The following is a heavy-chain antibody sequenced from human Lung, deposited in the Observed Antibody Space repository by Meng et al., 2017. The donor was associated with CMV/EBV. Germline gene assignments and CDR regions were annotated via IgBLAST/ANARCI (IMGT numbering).Heavy chain of an antibody. V-gene: IGHV3-23*01. J-gene: IGHJ5*02. D-gene: IGHD6-19*01. CDR1: GLTFSSHP. Sequence: GGSLRLSCVASGLTFSSHPMTWVRQAPGKGLEWVSSISGSGGSTYSADSVQGRFTISRDNSKNTLYLQMSALRDEDTALYYCARGGPVGGKNSFDRWGQGTLVTVSS. CDR3: ARGGPVGGKNSFDR. CDR2: ISGSGGST.